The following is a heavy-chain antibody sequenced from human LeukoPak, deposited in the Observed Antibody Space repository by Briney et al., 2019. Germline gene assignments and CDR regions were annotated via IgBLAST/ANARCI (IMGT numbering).Heavy chain of an antibody. J-gene: IGHJ4*02. CDR1: GGTFSSYA. Sequence: SVKVSCKASGGTFSSYAISWVRQAPGQGLEWMGGIIPIFDTANYAQKFQGRVTITTDESTSTAYMELSSLRSEDTAVYYCARETGYSGSLDYWGQGTLVTVSS. CDR2: IIPIFDTA. CDR3: ARETGYSGSLDY. D-gene: IGHD1-26*01. V-gene: IGHV1-69*05.